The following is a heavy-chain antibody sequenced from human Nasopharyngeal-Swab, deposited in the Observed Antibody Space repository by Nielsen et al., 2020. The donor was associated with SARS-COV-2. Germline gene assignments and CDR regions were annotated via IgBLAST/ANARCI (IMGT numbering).Heavy chain of an antibody. CDR3: GRGGKLGALDI. J-gene: IGHJ3*02. D-gene: IGHD3-16*01. V-gene: IGHV3-7*01. Sequence: GGSLRPSGAASGLTLANSWRSWVRQAPGKGLEWVANKKQDGSEKYNVDSVKGRFTISRDNAKNSLELQMNSLRVEDTAVYYCGRGGKLGALDIWGQGTMVTVSS. CDR1: GLTLANSW. CDR2: KKQDGSEK.